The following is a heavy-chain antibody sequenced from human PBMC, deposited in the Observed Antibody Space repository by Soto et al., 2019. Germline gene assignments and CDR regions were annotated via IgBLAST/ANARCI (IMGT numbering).Heavy chain of an antibody. CDR2: ITHSGST. CDR3: AIVATDLGDWFDP. V-gene: IGHV4-34*02. J-gene: IGHJ5*02. CDR1: GGSFGDYY. Sequence: QVQLQQRGAGLLKPSETLSLTCAVYGGSFGDYYWGWIRQPPGKGLECIGEITHSGSTNYNPSLKSRVTISVDTSNNQFSLKLSSVTAADTAVYYCAIVATDLGDWFDPWGQGTLVTVSS. D-gene: IGHD5-12*01.